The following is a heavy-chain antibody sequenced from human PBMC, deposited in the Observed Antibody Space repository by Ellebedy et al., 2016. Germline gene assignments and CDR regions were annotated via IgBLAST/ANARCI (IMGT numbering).Heavy chain of an antibody. Sequence: GGSLRLSXAASGFTFSSYSMNWVRQAPGKGLEWVSSISSSSSHLYHADSVKGRFTISRDNAKNSLYLQMNNLRADDTAIYYCAQAISLAYWGQGNLVTVSS. CDR2: ISSSSSHL. CDR3: AQAISLAY. D-gene: IGHD5-12*01. CDR1: GFTFSSYS. J-gene: IGHJ4*02. V-gene: IGHV3-21*04.